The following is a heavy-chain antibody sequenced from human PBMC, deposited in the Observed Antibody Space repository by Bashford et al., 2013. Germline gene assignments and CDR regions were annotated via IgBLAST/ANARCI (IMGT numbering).Heavy chain of an antibody. CDR2: INPSGGST. CDR3: ARDSAPGSGNYYPSYYFDY. CDR1: GYTFTSYY. D-gene: IGHD3-10*01. Sequence: ASVKVSCKASGYTFTSYYMQWVRQAPGQGLEWMGRINPSGGSTSYAQKFQGRVTMTRDTSTSTVYMELSSLRSEDTAVYYCARDSAPGSGNYYPSYYFDYWGQGTLVTVSS. J-gene: IGHJ4*02. V-gene: IGHV1-46*01.